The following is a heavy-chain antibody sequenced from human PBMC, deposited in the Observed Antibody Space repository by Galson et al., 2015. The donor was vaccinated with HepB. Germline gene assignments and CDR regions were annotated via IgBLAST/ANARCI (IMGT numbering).Heavy chain of an antibody. V-gene: IGHV4-30-4*01. D-gene: IGHD3-22*01. CDR3: ARRASVWLTMIVVGFDY. CDR2: IYYSGST. J-gene: IGHJ4*02. Sequence: TLSLTCTVSGGSISSGNYYWNWIRQPPGKGLEWIGYIYYSGSTNYNPSLKSRVTISVDTSKNQFSLKLSSVTAADTAVYYCARRASVWLTMIVVGFDYWGQGTLVTVSS. CDR1: GGSISSGNYY.